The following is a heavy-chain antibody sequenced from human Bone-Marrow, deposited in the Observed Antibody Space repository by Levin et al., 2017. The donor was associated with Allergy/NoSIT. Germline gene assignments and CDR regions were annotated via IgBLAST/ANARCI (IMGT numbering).Heavy chain of an antibody. V-gene: IGHV2-5*02. CDR1: GFSLSTSGVG. D-gene: IGHD5-12*01. CDR3: AHVYSGYDYDY. J-gene: IGHJ4*02. CDR2: IYWVDDK. Sequence: SGPTLVKPTQTLTLTCTFSGFSLSTSGVGVGWIRPPPGKALEWLALIYWVDDKRYSPSLKSRPTITKDTSKNQVVLTMTNMDPVDTATYYCAHVYSGYDYDYWGQGTLVTVSS.